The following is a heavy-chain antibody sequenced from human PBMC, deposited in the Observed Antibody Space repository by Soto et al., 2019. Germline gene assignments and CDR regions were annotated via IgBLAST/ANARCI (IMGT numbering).Heavy chain of an antibody. Sequence: EVRLVESGGGVVRPGGSLRLSCAVSGFTFDDYGMSWVRQVPGKGLEWVCGPNSNEGSSRYADSVKGRFTISRDNAKKSLYLQRIGLRAEDTAFYYCARGETIFDYWGQGTLVTVSS. V-gene: IGHV3-20*04. CDR3: ARGETIFDY. D-gene: IGHD3-3*01. CDR2: PNSNEGSS. J-gene: IGHJ4*02. CDR1: GFTFDDYG.